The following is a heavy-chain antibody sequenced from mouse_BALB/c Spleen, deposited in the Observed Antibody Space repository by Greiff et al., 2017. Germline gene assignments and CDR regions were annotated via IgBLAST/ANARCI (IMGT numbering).Heavy chain of an antibody. V-gene: IGHV5-17*02. CDR1: GFTFSSFG. D-gene: IGHD2-10*02. J-gene: IGHJ2*01. Sequence: EVMLVESGGGLVQPGGSRKLSCAASGFTFSSFGMHWVRQAPEKGLEWVAYISSGSSTIYYADTVKGRFTISRDNPKNTLFLQMTSLRSEDTAMYYCARSYGNYADYFDYWGQGTTLTVSS. CDR2: ISSGSSTI. CDR3: ARSYGNYADYFDY.